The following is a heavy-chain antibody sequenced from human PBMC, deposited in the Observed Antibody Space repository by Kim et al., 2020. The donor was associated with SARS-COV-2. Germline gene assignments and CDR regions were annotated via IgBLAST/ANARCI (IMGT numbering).Heavy chain of an antibody. J-gene: IGHJ4*02. Sequence: YDASVKGTFTISRDDSKSIDYLQMNSLKTEDTAVYYCTRGVGTTPSLFDYWGQGTLVTVSS. CDR3: TRGVGTTPSLFDY. D-gene: IGHD1-26*01. V-gene: IGHV3-49*02.